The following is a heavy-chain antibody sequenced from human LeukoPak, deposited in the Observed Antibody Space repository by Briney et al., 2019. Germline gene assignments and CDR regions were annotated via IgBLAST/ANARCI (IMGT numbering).Heavy chain of an antibody. Sequence: GGSLRLSCAASGFTFSEPWMTWVRQVPGQGLEWVAHINHEGGGIQYVDSVKGRFTIPRDNAKGSVYLQMNSLRAEDTAIYHCATYINWVAGDVWGQGTTVIVSS. CDR1: GFTFSEPW. D-gene: IGHD1-1*01. CDR2: INHEGGGI. J-gene: IGHJ6*02. CDR3: ATYINWVAGDV. V-gene: IGHV3-7*01.